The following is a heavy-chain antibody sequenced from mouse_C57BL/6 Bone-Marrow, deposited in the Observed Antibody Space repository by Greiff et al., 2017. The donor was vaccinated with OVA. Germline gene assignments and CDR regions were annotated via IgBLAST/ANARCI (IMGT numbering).Heavy chain of an antibody. CDR2: IYPRSGNT. CDR3: ARFDLGYFDY. D-gene: IGHD2-4*01. CDR1: GYTFTSYG. V-gene: IGHV1-81*01. Sequence: VMLVESGAELARPGASVKLSCKASGYTFTSYGISWVKQRTGQGLEWIGEIYPRSGNTYYNEKFKGKATLTEDKSSSTAYMELRSLTSEDSAVYFCARFDLGYFDYWGQGTTLTVSS. J-gene: IGHJ2*01.